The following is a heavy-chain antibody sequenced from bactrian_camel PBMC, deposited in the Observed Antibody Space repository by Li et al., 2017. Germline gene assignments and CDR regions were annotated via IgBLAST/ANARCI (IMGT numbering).Heavy chain of an antibody. V-gene: IGHV3S36*01. CDR2: INVDSGRT. CDR3: AAPPKDTYGGSWPVGGSAFGY. CDR1: GFKFEPVG. J-gene: IGHJ6*01. Sequence: VQLVESGGGLVQPGESLTLSSVGSGFKFEPVGLSWVRQASGKGLEWVSMINVDSGRTSYVDSVKGRFTISRDNVQNTVYLQMNSLKSEDTALYYCAAPPKDTYGGSWPVGGSAFGYWGQGTQVTVS. D-gene: IGHD6*01.